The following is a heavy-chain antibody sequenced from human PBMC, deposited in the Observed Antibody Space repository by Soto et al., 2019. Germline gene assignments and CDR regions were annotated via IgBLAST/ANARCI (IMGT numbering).Heavy chain of an antibody. V-gene: IGHV1-2*04. Sequence: ASVKVSCKASGYTFTGYYMHWVRQAPGQGLEWMGWINPNSGGTNYAQKFQGWVTMTRDTSISTAYMELSRLRSDDTAVYYCARDSHYFYILTGFYEQDSFYMWGQRTMVTVSS. D-gene: IGHD3-9*01. CDR3: ARDSHYFYILTGFYEQDSFYM. J-gene: IGHJ3*02. CDR1: GYTFTGYY. CDR2: INPNSGGT.